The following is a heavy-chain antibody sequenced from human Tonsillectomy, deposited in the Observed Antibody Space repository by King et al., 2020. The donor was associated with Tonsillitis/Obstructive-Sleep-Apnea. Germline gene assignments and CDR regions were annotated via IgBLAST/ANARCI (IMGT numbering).Heavy chain of an antibody. D-gene: IGHD4-17*01. CDR2: ISRSSSTI. CDR3: ARDRDYGDYVRGHAFDI. Sequence: VQLVQSGGGLVQPGGSLRLSCAASGFTFSSYSMNWVRQAPGKGLEWVSYISRSSSTIYYADFVKGRFTISRDNAKNSLYLQMNRLRDEDTAVYYCARDRDYGDYVRGHAFDIWGQGTMVTVSS. J-gene: IGHJ3*02. CDR1: GFTFSSYS. V-gene: IGHV3-48*02.